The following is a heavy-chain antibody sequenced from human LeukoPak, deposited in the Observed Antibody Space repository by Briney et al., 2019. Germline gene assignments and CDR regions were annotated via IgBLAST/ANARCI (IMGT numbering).Heavy chain of an antibody. J-gene: IGHJ4*02. CDR1: GFTFISYA. CDR2: ISGSGGST. D-gene: IGHD6-19*01. V-gene: IGHV3-23*01. CDR3: AVCHWHSSGCRNDY. Sequence: PGGSLRLSCAASGFTFISYAMSWVRQAPVKGLEWVSIISGSGGSTYYADSVKGRFTISRDNSKNTLYLQMNSLRAEDTAVYYCAVCHWHSSGCRNDYWGQRTLVTVSS.